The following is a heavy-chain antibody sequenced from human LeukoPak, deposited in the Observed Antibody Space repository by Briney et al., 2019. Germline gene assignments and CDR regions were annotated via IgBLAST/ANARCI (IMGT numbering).Heavy chain of an antibody. CDR3: ARAVVPAAISTAFDI. CDR2: IYHSGST. J-gene: IGHJ3*02. D-gene: IGHD2-2*01. CDR1: GGSISSSNW. V-gene: IGHV4-4*02. Sequence: SETLSLTCAVSGGSISSSNWWSWVRQPPGKGLEWIGEIYHSGSTNYNPSLKSRVTISVDKSKNQFSLKLSSVTAADTAVYYCARAVVPAAISTAFDIWGQGTMVTVSS.